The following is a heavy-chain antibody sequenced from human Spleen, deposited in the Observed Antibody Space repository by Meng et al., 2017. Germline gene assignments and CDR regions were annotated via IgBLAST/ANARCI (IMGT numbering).Heavy chain of an antibody. V-gene: IGHV3-48*04. D-gene: IGHD6-19*01. J-gene: IGHJ4*02. CDR2: ISSSGSTI. CDR3: ARAYSSGWYGGY. Sequence: GSLRLSCAASGFTFSSYWMEWVRQVPGKGLEWVSYISSSGSTIYYADSVKGRFTISRDNAKNSLYLQMNSLRAEDTAVYYCARAYSSGWYGGYWGQGTLVTVSS. CDR1: GFTFSSYW.